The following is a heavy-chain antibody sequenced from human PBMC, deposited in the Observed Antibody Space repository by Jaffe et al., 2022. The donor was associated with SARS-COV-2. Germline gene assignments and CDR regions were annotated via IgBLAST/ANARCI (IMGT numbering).Heavy chain of an antibody. CDR1: GYTFTSYG. D-gene: IGHD3-22*01. Sequence: QVQLVQSGAEVKKPGASVKVSCKASGYTFTSYGISWVRQAPGQGLEWMGWISAYNGNTNYAQKLQGRVTMTTDTSTSTAYMELRSLRSDDTAVYYCARDRGYYYDSSGWSSDDPNAGVFDYWGQGTLVTVSS. CDR3: ARDRGYYYDSSGWSSDDPNAGVFDY. J-gene: IGHJ4*02. V-gene: IGHV1-18*01. CDR2: ISAYNGNT.